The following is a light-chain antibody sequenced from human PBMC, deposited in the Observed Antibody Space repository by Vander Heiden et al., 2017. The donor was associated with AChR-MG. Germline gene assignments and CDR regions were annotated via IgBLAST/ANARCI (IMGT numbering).Light chain of an antibody. CDR2: YDE. CDR3: AAWDDSLKAWL. J-gene: IGLJ2*01. CDR1: GSNIGNNA. V-gene: IGLV1-36*01. Sequence: QSVLTQPPSVSGAPRQRVTISCSGSGSNIGNNAVNWFQQLPGKPPKLLIYYDERRPLGVSDRCSGAKSGPSASLVISGLQSEDEADYYCAAWDDSLKAWLFGGGTKVTVL.